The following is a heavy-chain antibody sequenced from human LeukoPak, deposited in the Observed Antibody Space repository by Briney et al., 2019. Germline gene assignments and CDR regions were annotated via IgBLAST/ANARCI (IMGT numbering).Heavy chain of an antibody. J-gene: IGHJ5*02. CDR3: ARELGYCSSTSCYLDP. V-gene: IGHV4-61*02. CDR2: IYTSGST. CDR1: GGSISSGSYY. Sequence: SPQTLSLTCTVSGGSISSGSYYWSWIRQPAGKGLEWVGRIYTSGSTNYNPSLKSRVTISVDTSKNQFSLKLSSVTAADTAVYYCARELGYCSSTSCYLDPWGQGTLVTVSS. D-gene: IGHD2-2*01.